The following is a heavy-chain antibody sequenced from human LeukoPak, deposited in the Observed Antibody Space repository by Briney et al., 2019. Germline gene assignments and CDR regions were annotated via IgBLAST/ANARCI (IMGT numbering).Heavy chain of an antibody. CDR3: AREYLGYCSGGSCYLSDAFDI. J-gene: IGHJ3*02. Sequence: GGSLRLACAASGFTFSSYEMNWVRQAPGKGLEWVSYISSSGSTIYYADSVKGRFTISRDNAKNSLYLQMNSLRAEDTAVYYCAREYLGYCSGGSCYLSDAFDIWGQGTMVTVSS. V-gene: IGHV3-48*03. CDR1: GFTFSSYE. CDR2: ISSSGSTI. D-gene: IGHD2-15*01.